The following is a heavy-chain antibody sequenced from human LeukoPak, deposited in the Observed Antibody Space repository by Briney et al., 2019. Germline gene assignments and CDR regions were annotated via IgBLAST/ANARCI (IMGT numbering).Heavy chain of an antibody. J-gene: IGHJ6*03. Sequence: ASVKVSCKASGYAFTSYGISWVRQAPGQGLEWMGWISAYNGNTNYAQKLQGRVTMTTDTSTSTAYMELRSLRSDDTAVYYCARLPYYYYYMDVWGKGTTVTVSS. CDR2: ISAYNGNT. V-gene: IGHV1-18*01. CDR3: ARLPYYYYYMDV. D-gene: IGHD3-16*01. CDR1: GYAFTSYG.